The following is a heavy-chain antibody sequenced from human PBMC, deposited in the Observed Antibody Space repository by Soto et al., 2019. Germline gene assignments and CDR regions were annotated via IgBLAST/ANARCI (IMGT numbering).Heavy chain of an antibody. CDR1: GFSFSSYA. V-gene: IGHV3-30*18. J-gene: IGHJ3*01. CDR3: AKPYYGAGSYYPDAFDV. D-gene: IGHD3-10*01. CDR2: ISHDGSNT. Sequence: QVQLVESGGGVVQPGTSLRLSCGASGFSFSSYAMNWVRQAPGKGLEWVAVISHDGSNTYYGDSVKGRFTISRDNSENELFVQMNSPRAEDTAVYYCAKPYYGAGSYYPDAFDVWGQGTSVTVSS.